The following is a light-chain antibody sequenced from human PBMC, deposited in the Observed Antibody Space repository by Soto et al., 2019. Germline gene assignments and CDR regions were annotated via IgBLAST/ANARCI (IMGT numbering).Light chain of an antibody. CDR2: DAS. CDR3: QHSNSYSEA. V-gene: IGKV1-5*01. J-gene: IGKJ1*01. Sequence: MQMTQSPSTRSSSFGDRVTITWRASQSVNKWLAWFQQKPGKVPKVLIFDASTLQTGVPSRFGVGESGTEGTLTISGLKKDDGATYYCQHSNSYSEAFGQGTKVDI. CDR1: QSVNKW.